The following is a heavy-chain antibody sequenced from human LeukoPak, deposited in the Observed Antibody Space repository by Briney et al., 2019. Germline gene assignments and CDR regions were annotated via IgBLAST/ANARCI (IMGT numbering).Heavy chain of an antibody. CDR2: INPNSGGT. V-gene: IGHV1-2*02. Sequence: ASVKVSCKASGYTFTGYYMHWVRQAPGQGLEWMGWINPNSGGTNYAQKFQGRVTMTRDTSTSTAYMELRSLRSDDTAVYYCARFHTSTLDYWGQGTLVTVSS. CDR1: GYTFTGYY. D-gene: IGHD2/OR15-2a*01. CDR3: ARFHTSTLDY. J-gene: IGHJ4*02.